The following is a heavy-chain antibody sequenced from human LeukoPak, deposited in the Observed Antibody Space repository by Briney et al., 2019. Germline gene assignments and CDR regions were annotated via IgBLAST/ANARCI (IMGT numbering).Heavy chain of an antibody. V-gene: IGHV3-33*01. CDR1: GLTFSSYG. CDR2: IWSDGSNK. CDR3: AREAVAGTPDY. Sequence: GGSLRLSCAASGLTFSSYGIHWVRQAPGKGLEWVAVIWSDGSNKAYADSVRGRFTISRDNSKNTLYLQMNSLRAEDTAVYYCAREAVAGTPDYWGQGTLVTVSS. J-gene: IGHJ4*02. D-gene: IGHD6-19*01.